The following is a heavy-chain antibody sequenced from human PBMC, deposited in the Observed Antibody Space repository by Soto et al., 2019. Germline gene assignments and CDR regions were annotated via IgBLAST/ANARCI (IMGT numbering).Heavy chain of an antibody. Sequence: QVQLVESGGGVVQPGRSLRLSCAASGFTFSSYAMHWVRQAPGKGLEWVAVISYDGSNKYYADSVKGRFTISRDNSKNTLYLQMNSLRAEDTAVYYCAREEIGSEMSIRYYYGMDVWGQGTTVTVSS. J-gene: IGHJ6*02. CDR2: ISYDGSNK. V-gene: IGHV3-30-3*01. CDR3: AREEIGSEMSIRYYYGMDV. CDR1: GFTFSSYA. D-gene: IGHD2-2*03.